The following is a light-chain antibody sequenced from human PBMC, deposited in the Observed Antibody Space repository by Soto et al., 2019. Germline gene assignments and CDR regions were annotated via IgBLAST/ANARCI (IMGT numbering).Light chain of an antibody. CDR3: CSYTSSSTLVV. CDR2: DVS. Sequence: QSVLTQPASVSGSPGQSITISCTGTSSDVGGYNYVSWYQQHPGKDPKLMIYDVSNRPSGVSNRFSGCKSCNTASLTISGLQGEDEADYYCCSYTSSSTLVVFGGGTKLTVL. CDR1: SSDVGGYNY. J-gene: IGLJ2*01. V-gene: IGLV2-14*01.